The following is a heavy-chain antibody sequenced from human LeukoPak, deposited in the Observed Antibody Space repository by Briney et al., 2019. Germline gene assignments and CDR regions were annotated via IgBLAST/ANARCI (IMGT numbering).Heavy chain of an antibody. D-gene: IGHD3-3*01. V-gene: IGHV1-69*04. CDR2: IIPILGIA. CDR3: TRDYDSEDY. CDR1: GGPFNNYT. Sequence: GAPVKVSCKASGGPFNNYTVSWVRQAPGQGLEWMGRIIPILGIADYAQTFQDRVTITADKSTNTVYMELSSLRSEDTAVYYCTRDYDSEDYWGQGTLVTVSS. J-gene: IGHJ4*02.